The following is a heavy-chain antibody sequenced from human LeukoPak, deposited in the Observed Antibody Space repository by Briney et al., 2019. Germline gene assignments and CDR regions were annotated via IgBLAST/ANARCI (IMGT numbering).Heavy chain of an antibody. CDR3: AKGQGSWAFDY. D-gene: IGHD6-13*01. CDR2: VSGNGGST. J-gene: IGHJ4*02. V-gene: IGHV3-64*01. CDR1: GFTFSRYG. Sequence: PGGSLRLSCAASGFTFSRYGMHWVRQAPGKGLEYVSSVSGNGGSTYYANSVKGRFIIPRDNSKNTLYLQMGSLRAEDMAVYYCAKGQGSWAFDYWGQGTLVTVSS.